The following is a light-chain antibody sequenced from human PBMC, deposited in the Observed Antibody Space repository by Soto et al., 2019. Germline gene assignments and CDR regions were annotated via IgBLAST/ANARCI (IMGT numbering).Light chain of an antibody. CDR2: DAF. CDR1: QDISNY. CDR3: QQYEGLPIT. Sequence: DIQMTQSPSSLSASVGDRVTITCQANQDISNYLNWYQQKPGKAPRLLIFDAFSLETGVPSRFSGSGSGTDFTFTISSLQPEDIATYYCQQYEGLPITFGQGTRLEIK. V-gene: IGKV1-33*01. J-gene: IGKJ5*01.